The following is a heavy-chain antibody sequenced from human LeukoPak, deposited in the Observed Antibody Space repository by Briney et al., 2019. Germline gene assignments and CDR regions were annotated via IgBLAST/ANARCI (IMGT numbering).Heavy chain of an antibody. V-gene: IGHV3-13*01. J-gene: IGHJ2*01. D-gene: IGHD3-10*01. CDR2: IGTAGDT. CDR1: GFTFSSYD. Sequence: AGGSLRLSCAASGFTFSSYDMHWVRQATGKGLEWVSAIGTAGDTYYPGSVKGRFTISRDNAKNSLYLQMNSLRAEDTAVYYCARDADGSGPLDLWGRGTLVTVSS. CDR3: ARDADGSGPLDL.